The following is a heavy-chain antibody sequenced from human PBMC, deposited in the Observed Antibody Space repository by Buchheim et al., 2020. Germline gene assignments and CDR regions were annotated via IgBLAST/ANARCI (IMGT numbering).Heavy chain of an antibody. CDR1: GVSISSSGYS. Sequence: QLQLQESGPGLAKPSETLTLTCTVSGVSISSSGYSWDWIRQPPGKGLEWIGSIYYSGSTYYNPSLKSRVTIYVDTSKNQVSLRLSSVTAADTAVYYCARHASNFIIDYWGQGTL. CDR3: ARHASNFIIDY. J-gene: IGHJ4*02. CDR2: IYYSGST. D-gene: IGHD1-1*01. V-gene: IGHV4-39*01.